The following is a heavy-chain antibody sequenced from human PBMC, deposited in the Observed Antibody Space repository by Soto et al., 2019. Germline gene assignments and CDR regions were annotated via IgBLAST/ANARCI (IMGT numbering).Heavy chain of an antibody. V-gene: IGHV1-2*02. D-gene: IGHD6-13*01. CDR3: ARARRGLAAAGTPYYYYGMDV. CDR2: INPNSGGT. Sequence: ASVKVSCKASGYTFTGYYMHWVRQAPGQGLEWMGWINPNSGGTNYAQKFQGRVTMTRDTSISTAYMELSRLRSDDTAAYYCARARRGLAAAGTPYYYYGMDVWGQGTTVTVSS. CDR1: GYTFTGYY. J-gene: IGHJ6*02.